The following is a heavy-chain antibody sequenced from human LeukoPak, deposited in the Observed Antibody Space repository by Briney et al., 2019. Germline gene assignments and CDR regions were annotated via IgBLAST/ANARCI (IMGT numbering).Heavy chain of an antibody. Sequence: ASETLSLTCTVSGGSISSYYWSWIRQPPEKRLEWIGYVHYTGSTDYNPSLMSRVTISVDTSKNQFSLKLSSVTAADTAVYYCARGTGGYPIDKWGQGTLVTVSS. CDR2: VHYTGST. CDR3: ARGTGGYPIDK. V-gene: IGHV4-59*01. J-gene: IGHJ4*02. D-gene: IGHD2-8*02. CDR1: GGSISSYY.